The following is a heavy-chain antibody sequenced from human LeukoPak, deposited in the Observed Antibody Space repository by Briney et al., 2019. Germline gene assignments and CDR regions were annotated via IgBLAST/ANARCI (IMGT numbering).Heavy chain of an antibody. V-gene: IGHV1-18*01. D-gene: IGHD5-12*01. CDR3: ALTPGLVATIRHYYGMDV. J-gene: IGHJ6*02. CDR1: GYTFTSYG. Sequence: GASVKVSCKASGYTFTSYGISWVRQAPGQGLEWMGWISAYNGSTNYAQKLQGRVTMTTDTSTSTAYMELRSLRSDDTAVYYCALTPGLVATIRHYYGMDVWGQGTTVTVSS. CDR2: ISAYNGST.